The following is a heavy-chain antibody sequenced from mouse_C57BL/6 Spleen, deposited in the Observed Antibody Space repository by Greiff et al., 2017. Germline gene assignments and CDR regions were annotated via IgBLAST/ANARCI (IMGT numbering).Heavy chain of an antibody. CDR2: INPNNGGT. CDR3: ASGPGSSYPYAMDY. V-gene: IGHV1-22*01. CDR1: GYTFTDYN. J-gene: IGHJ4*01. Sequence: EVQLVESGPELVKPGASVKMSCKASGYTFTDYNMHWVKQSHGKSLEWIGYINPNNGGTSYNQKFKGKATLTVNKSSSTAYMELRSLTSEDSAVYYCASGPGSSYPYAMDYWGQGTSVTVSS. D-gene: IGHD1-1*01.